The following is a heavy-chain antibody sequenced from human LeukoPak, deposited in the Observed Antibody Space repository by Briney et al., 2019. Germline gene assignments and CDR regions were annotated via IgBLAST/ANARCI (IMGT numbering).Heavy chain of an antibody. D-gene: IGHD3-10*01. J-gene: IGHJ3*02. CDR1: GGSISSGGYY. V-gene: IGHV4-31*03. Sequence: SQTLSLTCTVSGGSISSGGYYWSWIRQHPGKGLEWIGYIYYSGSTYYNPSLKSRVTISVDTSENQFSLKLSSMTAADTAVYYCARAYMVRATSDAFDIWGQGTMVTVSS. CDR2: IYYSGST. CDR3: ARAYMVRATSDAFDI.